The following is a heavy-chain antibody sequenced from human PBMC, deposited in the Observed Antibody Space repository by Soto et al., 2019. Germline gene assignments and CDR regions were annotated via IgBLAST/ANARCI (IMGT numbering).Heavy chain of an antibody. J-gene: IGHJ4*02. V-gene: IGHV1-69*01. D-gene: IGHD2-21*02. CDR2: IIPFFGTP. CDR1: GGTFTIDA. Sequence: QVHLVQSGAEVKKSGSSVRVSCTASGGTFTIDAISWVRQAPGQGLEWLGRIIPFFGTPDYSQSFQGRLTITADESTGTAYMDLRSLRSDDTAVYYCAREVVTETTLGYFDFWGQGTLVTVSS. CDR3: AREVVTETTLGYFDF.